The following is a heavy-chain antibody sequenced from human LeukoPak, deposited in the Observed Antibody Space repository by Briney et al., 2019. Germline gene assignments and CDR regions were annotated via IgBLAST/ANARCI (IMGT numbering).Heavy chain of an antibody. V-gene: IGHV4-34*01. CDR1: GGSFSGYY. J-gene: IGHJ4*02. Sequence: KPSETLSLTCAVYGGSFSGYYWSWIRQPPGKGLEWIGEINHSGSTNYNPSLKSRVSISVDSSKNQFSLKVSSVTAADTAVYYCAGSRSTGYWGQGTLVTVSS. CDR3: AGSRSTGY. D-gene: IGHD6-13*01. CDR2: INHSGST.